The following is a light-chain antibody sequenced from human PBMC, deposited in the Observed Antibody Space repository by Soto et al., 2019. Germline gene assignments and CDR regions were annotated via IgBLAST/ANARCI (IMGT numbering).Light chain of an antibody. Sequence: DIQMTQSPSSVSASVGDRVTITCRASRGISSWLAWYQQKPGKAPKLLIYAASSLQSGVPSRFSGSGSGTDFTLTISSLQTEDFATYYCQQANSFPWTFGKGTRWIS. CDR3: QQANSFPWT. J-gene: IGKJ1*01. CDR1: RGISSW. CDR2: AAS. V-gene: IGKV1-12*01.